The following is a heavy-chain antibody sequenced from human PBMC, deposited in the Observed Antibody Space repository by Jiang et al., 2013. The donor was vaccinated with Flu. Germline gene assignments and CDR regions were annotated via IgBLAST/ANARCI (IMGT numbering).Heavy chain of an antibody. CDR1: GFSLSTNGEG. V-gene: IGHV2-5*02. J-gene: IGHJ2*01. CDR2: IHWDNDK. CDR3: VHRNKDGLFDL. Sequence: KPTQTLTLTCTFSGFSLSTNGEGVGWIRQPSGKALEWLALIHWDNDKRYSPSLKSRLTITKDTSKNQVFLIMTNMDPVDTATYYCVHRNKDGLFDLWGRGTLVTVSS. D-gene: IGHD5-24*01.